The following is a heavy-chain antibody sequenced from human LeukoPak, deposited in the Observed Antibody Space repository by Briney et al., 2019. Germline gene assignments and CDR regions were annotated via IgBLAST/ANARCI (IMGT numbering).Heavy chain of an antibody. CDR2: VYYSGNT. CDR3: ARDTRDAFDI. CDR1: GGSISGFY. J-gene: IGHJ3*02. Sequence: NTSETLSLTCTVSGGSISGFYWNWIRQPPGKGLKWIGYVYYSGNTNYNPSLKSRVTISLDTSRNQFSLKLRSVTAADTAVYYCARDTRDAFDIWGQGTMVTVSS. V-gene: IGHV4-59*01.